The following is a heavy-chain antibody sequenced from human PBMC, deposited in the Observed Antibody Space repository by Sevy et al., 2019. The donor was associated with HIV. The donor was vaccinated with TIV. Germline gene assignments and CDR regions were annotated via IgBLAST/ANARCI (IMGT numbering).Heavy chain of an antibody. CDR2: INPKSGAT. J-gene: IGHJ6*02. CDR3: ARESYDFWTGPVDYDYGMDV. CDR1: GYTFTDTGYY. V-gene: IGHV1-2*02. D-gene: IGHD3-3*01. Sequence: ASVKVSCKASGYTFTDTGYYVHWVRQAPWQGLEWMGWINPKSGATNYAQKFQGRVTMTRDTSVSTANMELSRLRSDDTAVYYCARESYDFWTGPVDYDYGMDVWGQGTTVTVSS.